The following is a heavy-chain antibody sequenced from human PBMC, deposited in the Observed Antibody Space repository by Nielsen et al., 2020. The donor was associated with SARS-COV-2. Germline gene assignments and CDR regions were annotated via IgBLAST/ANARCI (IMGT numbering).Heavy chain of an antibody. V-gene: IGHV3-21*01. CDR3: ASGTTIIT. Sequence: GESLKISCAASGFTFSSYSMNWVRQAPGKGLEWVSSISSSSSYIYYADSVKGRFTISRDNAKNSLYLQMNSLRAEDAAVYYCASGTTIITWGQGTLVTVSS. D-gene: IGHD3-22*01. J-gene: IGHJ4*02. CDR2: ISSSSSYI. CDR1: GFTFSSYS.